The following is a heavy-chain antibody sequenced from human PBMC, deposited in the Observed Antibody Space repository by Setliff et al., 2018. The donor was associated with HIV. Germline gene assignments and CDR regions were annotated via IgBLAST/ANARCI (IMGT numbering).Heavy chain of an antibody. J-gene: IGHJ3*02. CDR1: GGSISSGSYC. V-gene: IGHV4-61*02. Sequence: SETLSLTCTVSGGSISSGSYCWRWIRQPAGKGLEWIGRTYTSGSTNYNPSLKSRVTISVDTSKNQFSLKLSSVTAADTSLYYCARDPWFGELSDAFDIWGQGTMVTVSS. CDR3: ARDPWFGELSDAFDI. CDR2: TYTSGST. D-gene: IGHD3-10*01.